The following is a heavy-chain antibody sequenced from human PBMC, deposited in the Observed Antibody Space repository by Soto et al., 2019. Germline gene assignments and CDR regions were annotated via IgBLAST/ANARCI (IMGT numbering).Heavy chain of an antibody. J-gene: IGHJ6*03. CDR2: ICSSSSTI. V-gene: IGHV3-48*01. CDR3: ASIVATIVDYYYMDV. D-gene: IGHD5-12*01. CDR1: GFTFSSYS. Sequence: GGSLRLSCAASGFTFSSYSMNWVRQAPGKGLEWVSYICSSSSTIYYADSVKGRFTISRDNAKNSLYLQMNSLRAEDTAVYYCASIVATIVDYYYMDVWGKGTTVTVSS.